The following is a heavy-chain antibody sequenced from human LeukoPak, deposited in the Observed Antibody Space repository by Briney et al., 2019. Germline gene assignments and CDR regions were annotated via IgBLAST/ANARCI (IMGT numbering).Heavy chain of an antibody. V-gene: IGHV3-11*01. D-gene: IGHD2-21*02. J-gene: IGHJ6*03. Sequence: PGGSLRLSCAASGFTFSDYYMSWIRQAPGKGLEGVSYIGSSGRTIYYADSVKGRFTISRDNAKNSLYLQMNSLRAEDTAVYYCARQICGGDCFSTKISYYYYMDVWGKGTTVTISS. CDR3: ARQICGGDCFSTKISYYYYMDV. CDR2: IGSSGRTI. CDR1: GFTFSDYY.